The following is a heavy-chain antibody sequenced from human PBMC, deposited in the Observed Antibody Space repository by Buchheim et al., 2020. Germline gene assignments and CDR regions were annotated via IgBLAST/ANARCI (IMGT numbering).Heavy chain of an antibody. V-gene: IGHV3-30*18. CDR1: GFTFSSYG. CDR3: AKGGLGGIVATLDY. Sequence: QVQLVESGGGVVQPGRSLRLSCAASGFTFSSYGMHWVRQAPGKGLEWVAVISYDGSNKYYADSVKGRFTISRDNSKNTLYLQMNSLRAEDTAVYYCAKGGLGGIVATLDYWDQGTL. CDR2: ISYDGSNK. J-gene: IGHJ4*02. D-gene: IGHD5-12*01.